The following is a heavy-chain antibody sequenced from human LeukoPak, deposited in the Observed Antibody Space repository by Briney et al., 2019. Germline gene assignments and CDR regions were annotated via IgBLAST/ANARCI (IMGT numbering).Heavy chain of an antibody. Sequence: ASVKVSCKASGYTFTSYYMHWVRQAPCQGLEWMGIINPSGGSTSYAQKFQGRVTMTRDMSTSTVYMALSSLRSEDTAVYYCARVDVDTAMVSDYWGQGTLVTVSS. J-gene: IGHJ4*02. CDR2: INPSGGST. CDR3: ARVDVDTAMVSDY. D-gene: IGHD5-18*01. V-gene: IGHV1-46*01. CDR1: GYTFTSYY.